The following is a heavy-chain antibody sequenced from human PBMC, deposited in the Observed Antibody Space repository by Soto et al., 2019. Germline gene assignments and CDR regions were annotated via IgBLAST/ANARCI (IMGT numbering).Heavy chain of an antibody. CDR3: ARPKGSYSSGYYYFDY. Sequence: QVQLVQSGAEVKQPGSSVKVSCKTSGGTFSTYAIYWVRQAPGQGLEWMGAIIPLFGTADYAQKFQGRVTITADESTSTAYTELSSLRSEDTAVYYCARPKGSYSSGYYYFDYLGQGTLVTVSS. J-gene: IGHJ4*02. CDR1: GGTFSTYA. V-gene: IGHV1-69*01. CDR2: IIPLFGTA. D-gene: IGHD6-19*01.